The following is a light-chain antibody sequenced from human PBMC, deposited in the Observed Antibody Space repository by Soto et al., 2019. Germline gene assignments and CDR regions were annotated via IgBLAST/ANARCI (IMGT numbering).Light chain of an antibody. CDR3: FSYAGNYIYV. V-gene: IGLV2-11*01. J-gene: IGLJ1*01. Sequence: QSVLTQPRSVSRSPGQSVTISCTGTSSDVGAYNAVSWYQQNPGKAPKFMIYDVTKRPSGVPDRFSGSKSGNTASLTISGLQAEDEADYYCFSYAGNYIYVFGTGTKVTVL. CDR2: DVT. CDR1: SSDVGAYNA.